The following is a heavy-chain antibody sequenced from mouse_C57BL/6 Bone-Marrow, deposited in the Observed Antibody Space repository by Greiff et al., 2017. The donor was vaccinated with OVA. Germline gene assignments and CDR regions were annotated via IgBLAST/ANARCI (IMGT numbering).Heavy chain of an antibody. D-gene: IGHD2-5*01. CDR2: ISYDGSN. CDR1: GYSITSGYY. J-gene: IGHJ3*01. V-gene: IGHV3-6*01. Sequence: EVQLQQSGPGLVKPSQSLSLTCSVTGYSITSGYYWNWIRQFPGNKLEWMGYISYDGSNNYNPSLKNRISITRDTSKNQFFLKLNSVTTEDTATYYCARGFSNSFAYWGQGTLVTVSA. CDR3: ARGFSNSFAY.